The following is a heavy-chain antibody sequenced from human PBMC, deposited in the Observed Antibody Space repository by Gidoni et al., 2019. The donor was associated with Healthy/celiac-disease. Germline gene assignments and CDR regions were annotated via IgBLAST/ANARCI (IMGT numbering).Heavy chain of an antibody. CDR2: IYSGGST. V-gene: IGHV3-66*01. D-gene: IGHD3-22*01. CDR1: GFTVSSNY. J-gene: IGHJ3*02. Sequence: EVQLVESGGGLVQPGGSLRLSCAASGFTVSSNYMRWVRQAPGKGLEWVSVIYSGGSTYYADSVKGRFTISRDNSKNTLYLQMNSLRAEDTAVYYCARAPYYYDSSGYYFGAFDIWGQGTMVTVSS. CDR3: ARAPYYYDSSGYYFGAFDI.